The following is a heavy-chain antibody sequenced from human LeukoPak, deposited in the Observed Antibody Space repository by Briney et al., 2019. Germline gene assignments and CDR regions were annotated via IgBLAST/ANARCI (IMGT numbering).Heavy chain of an antibody. Sequence: GGSLRLSCAASGFTFSEYYMSWIRQAPGKGLEWVSYIRSSSSYTNYADSVKGRFTISRGNAKNSLYLQMNSLRAEDTAVYYCARGYYDNSGYYFPFDFWGQGTLVTVSS. CDR3: ARGYYDNSGYYFPFDF. J-gene: IGHJ4*02. CDR2: IRSSSSYT. V-gene: IGHV3-11*06. D-gene: IGHD3-22*01. CDR1: GFTFSEYY.